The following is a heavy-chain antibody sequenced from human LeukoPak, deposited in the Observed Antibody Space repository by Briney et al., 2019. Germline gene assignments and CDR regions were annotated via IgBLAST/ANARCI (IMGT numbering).Heavy chain of an antibody. D-gene: IGHD6-13*01. CDR2: ISSSSSYI. CDR3: ARSNPLTLYSSSWYIDY. Sequence: GGSLRLSCAASGFTLSSYSMNWVRQAPGKGLEWVSSISSSSSYIYYADSVKGRFTISRDNAKNSLYLQMNSLRAEDTAVYYCARSNPLTLYSSSWYIDYWGQGTLVTVSS. CDR1: GFTLSSYS. V-gene: IGHV3-21*01. J-gene: IGHJ4*02.